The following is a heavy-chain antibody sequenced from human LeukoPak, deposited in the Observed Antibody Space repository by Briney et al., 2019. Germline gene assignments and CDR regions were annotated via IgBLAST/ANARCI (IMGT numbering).Heavy chain of an antibody. CDR3: VRDGEGAAISVNYWFDP. D-gene: IGHD2-2*02. CDR1: GFTFTSYD. CDR2: MNPNNGNT. V-gene: IGHV1-8*01. Sequence: ASVKVSCKASGFTFTSYDSNWVRQASGQGLEWMGWMNPNNGNTGYAQKFQGRVTMTRDTSINTAYMELRGLRSEDTAVYYCVRDGEGAAISVNYWFDPWGQGTLVTVSS. J-gene: IGHJ5*02.